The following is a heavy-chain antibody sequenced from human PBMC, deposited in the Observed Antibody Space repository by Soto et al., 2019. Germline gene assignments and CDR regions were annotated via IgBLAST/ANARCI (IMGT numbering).Heavy chain of an antibody. CDR3: ARGIYSSSWYNYYYGMDV. Sequence: QVQLVQSGAEVKKPGSSVKVSCKASGGTFSSYTISWVRQAPGQGLEWMGRIIPILGIANYAQKFQGRVTITADXSTXTXFMELSSLRSEDTAVYYCARGIYSSSWYNYYYGMDVWGQGTTVTVSS. J-gene: IGHJ6*02. CDR2: IIPILGIA. CDR1: GGTFSSYT. V-gene: IGHV1-69*02. D-gene: IGHD6-13*01.